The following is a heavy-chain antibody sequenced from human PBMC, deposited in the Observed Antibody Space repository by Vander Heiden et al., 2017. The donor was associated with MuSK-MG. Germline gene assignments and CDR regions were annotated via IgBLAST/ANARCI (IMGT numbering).Heavy chain of an antibody. Sequence: QVQLQQWGAVLLTPSETLSLTCAVYGGSFSGYYWSWIRQRPGKGLEWIGEINHSGSTNYDPSLKSRVTISVDTSKNQFSLKLSSVTAADTAVYYCARGRGYSYGLRGYFDYWGQGTLVTVSS. J-gene: IGHJ4*02. V-gene: IGHV4-34*01. D-gene: IGHD5-18*01. CDR1: GGSFSGYY. CDR2: INHSGST. CDR3: ARGRGYSYGLRGYFDY.